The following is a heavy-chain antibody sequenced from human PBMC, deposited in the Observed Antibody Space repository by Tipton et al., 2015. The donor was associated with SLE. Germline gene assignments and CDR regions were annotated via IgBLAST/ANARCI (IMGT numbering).Heavy chain of an antibody. V-gene: IGHV3-23*03. CDR2: IYSGGST. CDR1: GFTFSSYP. Sequence: GPLRLSCAASGFTFSSYPMTWVRQAPGKGLEWVSVIYSGGSTYYADSVKGRFTISRDDSKNTLYLQMNSLRPEDTAVYYCAGGSSSTRDYWGQGTLVTVSS. J-gene: IGHJ4*02. D-gene: IGHD3-16*01. CDR3: AGGSSSTRDY.